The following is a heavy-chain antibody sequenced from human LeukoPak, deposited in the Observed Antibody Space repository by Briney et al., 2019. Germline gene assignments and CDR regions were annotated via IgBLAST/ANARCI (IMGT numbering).Heavy chain of an antibody. CDR2: IKEDGNKI. J-gene: IGHJ5*01. Sequence: GGSLRLSCAASGFTFSNSWMHWVRQAPGKGLEWVANIKEDGNKINYVDSVRGRFTFSRDNAKNSLYLQMNSLTAEDTAVYYCARDGFGWGNLDSWGQGTLVTVSS. D-gene: IGHD3-10*01. CDR3: ARDGFGWGNLDS. CDR1: GFTFSNSW. V-gene: IGHV3-7*04.